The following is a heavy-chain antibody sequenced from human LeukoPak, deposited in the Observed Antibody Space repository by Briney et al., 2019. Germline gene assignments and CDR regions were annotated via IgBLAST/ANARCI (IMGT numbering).Heavy chain of an antibody. CDR3: ARGRREDY. D-gene: IGHD1-26*01. J-gene: IGHJ4*02. V-gene: IGHV4-34*01. CDR1: GGSFSGYY. Sequence: SETLSLTCAGYGGSFSGYYWSWIRQPPGKGLEWIGEINHSGSTNYNPSLKSRVTISVDTSKNQFSLKLSSVTAADTAVYYCARGRREDYWGQGTLVTVSS. CDR2: INHSGST.